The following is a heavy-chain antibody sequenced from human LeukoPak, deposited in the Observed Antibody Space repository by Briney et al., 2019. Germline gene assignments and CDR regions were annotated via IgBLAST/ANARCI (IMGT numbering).Heavy chain of an antibody. CDR3: VRGRRPDY. CDR2: ICPDGTVT. V-gene: IGHV3-74*01. CDR1: GFTFSTYC. J-gene: IGHJ4*02. Sequence: GGSLRLSCAASGFTFSTYCMHWVRQAPGKGPMWVSRICPDGTVTNYADSVKARFIISRDNARNTVYLQMNSLRVEDTAVYYCVRGRRPDYWGQGTLVIVSS.